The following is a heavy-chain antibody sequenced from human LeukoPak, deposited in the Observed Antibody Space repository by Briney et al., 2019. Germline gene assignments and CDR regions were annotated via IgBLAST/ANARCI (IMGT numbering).Heavy chain of an antibody. CDR1: GFTFSSHA. J-gene: IGHJ4*02. Sequence: GGSLRLSCAASGFTFSSHAMSWVRQAPGKGLEWVSVIRSSGGRTYNADSVKGRFTVSRDNSKNTLYLQMNSLRAEDTAVYYCAKEHRPPRGYSYGYSFDYWGQGTLVTVSS. D-gene: IGHD5-18*01. V-gene: IGHV3-23*01. CDR3: AKEHRPPRGYSYGYSFDY. CDR2: IRSSGGRT.